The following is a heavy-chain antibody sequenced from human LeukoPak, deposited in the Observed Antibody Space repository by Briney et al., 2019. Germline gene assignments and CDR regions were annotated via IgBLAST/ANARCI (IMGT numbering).Heavy chain of an antibody. V-gene: IGHV3-30*18. Sequence: GGSLRLSCAASEFTFSSYGMHWVRQAPGKGLEWVAVISYDGSNKYYADSVKGRFTISRDNSKNTLYLQMNSLRAEDTAVYYCAKGAFSGSPYYFDYCGQGTLVTVSS. CDR1: EFTFSSYG. CDR3: AKGAFSGSPYYFDY. CDR2: ISYDGSNK. D-gene: IGHD1-26*01. J-gene: IGHJ4*02.